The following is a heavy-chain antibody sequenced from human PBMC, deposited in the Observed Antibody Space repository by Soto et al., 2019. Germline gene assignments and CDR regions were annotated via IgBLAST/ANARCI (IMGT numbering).Heavy chain of an antibody. V-gene: IGHV3-49*04. CDR2: IRSKAYGGTT. CDR3: IGGNTAMVNPCGMDV. J-gene: IGHJ6*02. D-gene: IGHD5-18*01. CDR1: GFTFGDYA. Sequence: EVQLVESGGGLVQPGRSLRLSCTASGFTFGDYAMSWVRQAPGKGLEWVGFIRSKAYGGTTEYAASVKGRFTISRDDSKSTAYLQRNSLKTEDTAVYYCIGGNTAMVNPCGMDVWGQGTTVTVSS.